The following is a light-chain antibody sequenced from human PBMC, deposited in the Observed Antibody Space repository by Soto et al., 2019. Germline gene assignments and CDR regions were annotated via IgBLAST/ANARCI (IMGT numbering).Light chain of an antibody. J-gene: IGKJ1*01. CDR3: QQSYCTPRT. CDR2: AAS. CDR1: QSVDNY. Sequence: DIQMTQSPSSLSASVGDRVTITCRTSQSVDNYLTWYQQKPGKAPKLLIYAASSLQSGVPSRFSGSGSGTDFTLIISSLQAEDFATYYCQQSYCTPRTFGQGTKVDIK. V-gene: IGKV1-39*01.